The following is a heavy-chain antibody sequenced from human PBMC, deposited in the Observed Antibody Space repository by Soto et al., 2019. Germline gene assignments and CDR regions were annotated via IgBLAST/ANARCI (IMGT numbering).Heavy chain of an antibody. CDR1: GFNFNSYT. J-gene: IGHJ6*02. D-gene: IGHD2-15*01. Sequence: EVQLVESGGGLVKPGGSLRLSCAASGFNFNSYTINWVRQAPGKRLEWLSSISSSGYIFSTDSVRGRFTISRDNAKYSVYLQINSLRAEDTAVYFCARDCSGGSCYPGMDVWGQGATVTFAS. V-gene: IGHV3-21*01. CDR2: ISSSGYI. CDR3: ARDCSGGSCYPGMDV.